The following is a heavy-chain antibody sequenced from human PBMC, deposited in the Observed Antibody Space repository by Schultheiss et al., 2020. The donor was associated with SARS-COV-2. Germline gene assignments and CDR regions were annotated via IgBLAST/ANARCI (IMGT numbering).Heavy chain of an antibody. CDR1: GFTFRTYW. CDR3: AREVIGAAAQFDY. V-gene: IGHV3-33*08. Sequence: GGSLRLSCAASGFTFRTYWMHWVRQAPGKGLEWVALIWYDGTNKFYADSVKGRFTFSRDNSKNTLYLQMNSLRVEDTAVYYCAREVIGAAAQFDYWGQGTLVTVSS. D-gene: IGHD6-13*01. J-gene: IGHJ4*02. CDR2: IWYDGTNK.